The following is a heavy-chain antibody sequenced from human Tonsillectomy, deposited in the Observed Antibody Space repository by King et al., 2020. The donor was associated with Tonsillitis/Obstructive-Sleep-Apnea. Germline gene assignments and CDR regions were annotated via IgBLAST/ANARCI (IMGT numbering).Heavy chain of an antibody. CDR3: ARLVVVVVAATQSGFDI. J-gene: IGHJ3*02. V-gene: IGHV3-48*03. CDR2: ISSSGSTI. Sequence: VQLVESGGGLVQPGGSLRLSCAASGFTFSSYEMNWVRQATGKGLEWVSYISSSGSTIYYADSVKGRFTISRDNDKNSLYLQMNSLRAEDTAVYYCARLVVVVVAATQSGFDIWGQGTMVTVSS. CDR1: GFTFSSYE. D-gene: IGHD2-15*01.